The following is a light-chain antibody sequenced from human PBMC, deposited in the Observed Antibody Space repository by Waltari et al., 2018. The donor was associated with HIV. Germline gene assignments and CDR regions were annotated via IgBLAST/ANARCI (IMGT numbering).Light chain of an antibody. CDR3: ATWDDSLSWV. CDR2: MNN. J-gene: IGLJ3*02. V-gene: IGLV1-44*01. Sequence: QSVLTQPPSASGTPGRRVTISCSGSSSNIGSNTVNWYQQLPETAPKLLIFMNNQRPSWVPDRCSGSKSGTSSSLAISGLQSEDEADYYCATWDDSLSWVFGGGTKLTVL. CDR1: SSNIGSNT.